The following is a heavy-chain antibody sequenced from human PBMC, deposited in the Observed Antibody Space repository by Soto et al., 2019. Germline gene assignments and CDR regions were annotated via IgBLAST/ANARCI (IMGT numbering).Heavy chain of an antibody. D-gene: IGHD5-18*01. CDR3: ARDLGYSDGSSYYFYCGMDA. CDR2: INAGNGNT. CDR1: GYTFTSYA. V-gene: IGHV1-3*01. J-gene: IGHJ6*02. Sequence: QVQLVQSGAEVKKPGASVKVSCKASGYTFTSYAMHWVRQAPGQRLEWMGWINAGNGNTKYSQKFQGRVTITRDTSARTGYMELSSLRYEDTAVYSCARDLGYSDGSSYYFYCGMDACGQGTTVTVSS.